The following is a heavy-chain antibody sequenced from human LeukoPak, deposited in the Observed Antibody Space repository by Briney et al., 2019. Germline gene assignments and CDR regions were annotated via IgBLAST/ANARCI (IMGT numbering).Heavy chain of an antibody. CDR1: GYTFTGYY. D-gene: IGHD5-18*01. Sequence: ASVKVSCKASGYTFTGYYMHWVRQAPGQGLEWMGRINPNSGGTNYAQKFQGRVTMTRDTSISTAYMELSRLRSDDTAVYYCARGGVLVRYSYGYYFDYWGQGTLVTVSS. V-gene: IGHV1-2*06. CDR2: INPNSGGT. J-gene: IGHJ4*02. CDR3: ARGGVLVRYSYGYYFDY.